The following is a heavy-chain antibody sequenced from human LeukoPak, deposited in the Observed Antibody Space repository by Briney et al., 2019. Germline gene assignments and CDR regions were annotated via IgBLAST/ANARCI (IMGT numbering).Heavy chain of an antibody. CDR2: ISYDGSNK. CDR3: ARDKRLYDSSSTTPGFAFDI. Sequence: GGSLRLSCAASGFTFSSYAMHWVRQAPGKGLEWVAVISYDGSNKYYADSVKGRFTISRDNSKNTLYLQMNSLRAEDTAVYYCARDKRLYDSSSTTPGFAFDIWGQGTMVTVSS. D-gene: IGHD3-22*01. CDR1: GFTFSSYA. V-gene: IGHV3-30*04. J-gene: IGHJ3*02.